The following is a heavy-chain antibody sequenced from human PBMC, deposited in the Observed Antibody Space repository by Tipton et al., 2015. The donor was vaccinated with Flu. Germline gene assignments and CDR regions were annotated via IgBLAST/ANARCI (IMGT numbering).Heavy chain of an antibody. CDR3: ARAIVVVPAAANWFDP. D-gene: IGHD2-2*01. CDR2: ISSSGSTI. CDR1: GFTFSDYY. Sequence: GSLRLSCAASGFTFSDYYMSWIRQAPGKGLEWVSYISSSGSTIYYADSVKGRFTISRDNAKNSLYLQMNSLRVEDTAVYYCARAIVVVPAAANWFDPWGQGTLVTVSS. V-gene: IGHV3-11*01. J-gene: IGHJ5*02.